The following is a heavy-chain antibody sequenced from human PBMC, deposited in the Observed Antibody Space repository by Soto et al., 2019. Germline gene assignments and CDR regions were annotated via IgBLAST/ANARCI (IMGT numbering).Heavy chain of an antibody. CDR1: GSSISNYY. V-gene: IGHV4-59*08. J-gene: IGHJ3*02. CDR2: IYYSGST. D-gene: IGHD3-10*01. Sequence: SETLSLICTVSGSSISNYYWGWSRQPPGKGLEWIGYIYYSGSTNYNPSLKSRVTISVDTSKNQFSLKLSSVTAADTAVYYCARRWGGTFDIWGQGTMVTVSS. CDR3: ARRWGGTFDI.